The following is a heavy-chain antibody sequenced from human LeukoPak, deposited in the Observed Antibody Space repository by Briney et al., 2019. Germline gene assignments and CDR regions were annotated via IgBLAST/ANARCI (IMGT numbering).Heavy chain of an antibody. Sequence: ASVKVSCKASGYTFTTYGISWVRQAPGQGLEWMGWISDNGNTDYAQKFQGRVTMTTDTSTSTAYMGLRSLRSDDTAVYYCARYPGFLIDYWGQGTLVTVPS. CDR1: GYTFTTYG. J-gene: IGHJ4*02. CDR2: ISDNGNT. D-gene: IGHD2/OR15-2a*01. V-gene: IGHV1-18*01. CDR3: ARYPGFLIDY.